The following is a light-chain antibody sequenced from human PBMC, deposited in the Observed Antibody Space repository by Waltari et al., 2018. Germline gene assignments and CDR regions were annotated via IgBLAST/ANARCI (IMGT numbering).Light chain of an antibody. CDR3: QQSYRTPLT. Sequence: DIQMTQSPSSLSASVGDRVTITCRARQSINTYLNWYQHKPGKGPNLLIYVASSLQSGVPSRFSGSGSWTDFTLPLSSLQPEDFATDYCQQSYRTPLTFGGGTKLEIK. V-gene: IGKV1-39*01. CDR2: VAS. J-gene: IGKJ4*01. CDR1: QSINTY.